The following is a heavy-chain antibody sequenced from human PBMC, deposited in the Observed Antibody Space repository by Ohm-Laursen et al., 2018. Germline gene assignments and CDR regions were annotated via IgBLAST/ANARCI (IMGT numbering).Heavy chain of an antibody. V-gene: IGHV1-46*01. CDR2: INPSGGST. CDR3: ARDSRFRWFGEVSDYYGMDV. CDR1: GYTFTSYY. D-gene: IGHD3-10*01. Sequence: ASVKVSCKASGYTFTSYYMHWVRQAPGQGLEWMGIINPSGGSTSYAQKFQGRVTMTRDTSTSTVYMELSSLRSEDTAVYYCARDSRFRWFGEVSDYYGMDVWGQGTTVTVSS. J-gene: IGHJ6*02.